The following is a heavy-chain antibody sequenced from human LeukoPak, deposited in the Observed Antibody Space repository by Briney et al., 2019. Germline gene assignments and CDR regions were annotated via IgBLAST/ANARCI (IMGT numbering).Heavy chain of an antibody. CDR3: ARRDYEDPYFEF. CDR2: IYHSGRT. Sequence: SETLSLTCTVSGGPMRSLYWSWIRQHPGKGIQWIGYIYHSGRTKYSPSLTGRVSISADSSKNQFSLKLTSVTAADTAVYYCARRDYEDPYFEFWGQGTLVTVSS. D-gene: IGHD4/OR15-4a*01. J-gene: IGHJ4*02. CDR1: GGPMRSLY. V-gene: IGHV4-4*09.